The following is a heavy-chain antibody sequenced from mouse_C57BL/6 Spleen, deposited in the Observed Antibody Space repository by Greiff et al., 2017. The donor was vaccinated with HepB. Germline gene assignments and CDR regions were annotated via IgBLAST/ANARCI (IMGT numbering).Heavy chain of an antibody. V-gene: IGHV1-5*01. J-gene: IGHJ4*01. CDR2: IYPGNSDT. D-gene: IGHD3-2*02. Sequence: VHVKQSGTVLARPGASVKMSCKTSGYTFTSYWMHWVKQRPGQGLEWIGAIYPGNSDTSYNQKFKGKAKLTAVTSASTAYMELSSLTNEDSAVYYCTRPLTAQATYYAMDYWGQGTSVTVSS. CDR3: TRPLTAQATYYAMDY. CDR1: GYTFTSYW.